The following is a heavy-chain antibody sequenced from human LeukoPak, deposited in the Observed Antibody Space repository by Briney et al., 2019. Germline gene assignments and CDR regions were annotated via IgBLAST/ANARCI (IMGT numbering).Heavy chain of an antibody. CDR1: GYTFTGYY. CDR2: INPNSGGT. J-gene: IGHJ3*02. CDR3: AGGQDCSRTSCKGPHDAFDI. Sequence: GASVKVSCTASGYTFTGYYMHWVRQAPGQGLEWMGWINPNSGGTNYAQKFQGRVTMTRATSISTAYMELSSLRSDDTAVYYCAGGQDCSRTSCKGPHDAFDIWGQGTMVTVSS. D-gene: IGHD2-2*01. V-gene: IGHV1-2*02.